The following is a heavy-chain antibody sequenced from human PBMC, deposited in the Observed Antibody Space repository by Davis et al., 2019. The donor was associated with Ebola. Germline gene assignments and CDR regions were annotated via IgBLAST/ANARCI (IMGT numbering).Heavy chain of an antibody. J-gene: IGHJ5*02. CDR1: GGSISSSSYY. Sequence: SETLSLTCTVSGGSISSSSYYWGWIRQPPGKGLEWIGSIYYSGSTYYNPSLKSRVTISVDTSKNQFSLKLSSVTAADTAVYYCARGRGFWSGFHWFDPWGQGTLVTVSS. D-gene: IGHD3-3*01. V-gene: IGHV4-39*07. CDR3: ARGRGFWSGFHWFDP. CDR2: IYYSGST.